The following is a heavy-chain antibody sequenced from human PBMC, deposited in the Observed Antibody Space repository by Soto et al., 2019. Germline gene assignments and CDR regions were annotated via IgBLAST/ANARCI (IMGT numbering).Heavy chain of an antibody. CDR3: AGEVPATIRPSRWIDP. Sequence: QVQLVQSGAEMKKPGASVKVSCKASGYSFTNYHIHWVRQAPGQGLEWMGIINPSGGAPTYAQKCQGRVTVSREASTSTVYMELSSLRSEDTAVYYCAGEVPATIRPSRWIDPWGQGTLVIVSS. CDR1: GYSFTNYH. D-gene: IGHD2-2*01. CDR2: INPSGGAP. J-gene: IGHJ5*02. V-gene: IGHV1-46*01.